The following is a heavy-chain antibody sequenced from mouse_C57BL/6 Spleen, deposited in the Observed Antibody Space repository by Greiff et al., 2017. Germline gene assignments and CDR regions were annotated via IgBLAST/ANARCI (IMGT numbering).Heavy chain of an antibody. CDR1: GYTFTEYT. Sequence: VQLQQSGAELVKPGASVKLSCKASGYTFTEYTIHWVKQRSGQGLEWLGWFYPGSGSIKYNEKFKDKATLTADKSSSTVYMELSRLTSEDSAVYFCARHAYYGSSYGWYFDVWGTGTTVTVSS. CDR3: ARHAYYGSSYGWYFDV. V-gene: IGHV1-62-2*01. J-gene: IGHJ1*03. D-gene: IGHD1-1*01. CDR2: FYPGSGSI.